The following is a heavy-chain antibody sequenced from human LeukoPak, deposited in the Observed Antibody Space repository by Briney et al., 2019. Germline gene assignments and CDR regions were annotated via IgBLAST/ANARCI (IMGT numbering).Heavy chain of an antibody. D-gene: IGHD4-17*01. J-gene: IGHJ4*02. Sequence: ASVKVSCKASGYTFTGYYMHWVRQAPGQGLEWMGWINPNSGGTNYAQKFQGRVTMTRDTSISTAYMELSRLRSDDTAVYYCARDSYYGDSRSLHFDYWGQGTLVTVSS. CDR3: ARDSYYGDSRSLHFDY. CDR1: GYTFTGYY. V-gene: IGHV1-2*02. CDR2: INPNSGGT.